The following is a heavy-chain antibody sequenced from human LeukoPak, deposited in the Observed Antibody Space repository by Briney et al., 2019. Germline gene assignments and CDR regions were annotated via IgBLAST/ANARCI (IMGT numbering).Heavy chain of an antibody. CDR1: GFTFSSYW. D-gene: IGHD5-12*01. V-gene: IGHV3-30*02. Sequence: PGGSLRLSCAASGFTFSSYWMSRVRQAPGKGLEWVAFIRYDGSNKYYADSVKGRFTISRDNSKNTLYLQMNSLRAEDTAVYYCAKVVATIYAFDIWGQGTMVTVSS. J-gene: IGHJ3*02. CDR2: IRYDGSNK. CDR3: AKVVATIYAFDI.